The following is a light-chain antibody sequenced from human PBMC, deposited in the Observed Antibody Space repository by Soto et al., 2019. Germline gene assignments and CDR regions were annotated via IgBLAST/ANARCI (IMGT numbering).Light chain of an antibody. CDR2: GAS. J-gene: IGKJ4*01. CDR1: QGISNC. Sequence: DIQMTQSPSSVSASVGDRVTITCRASQGISNCLAWYQKQPGKALKLLIYGASSLQSGVPSRFSGGGSGTHFTLIISSLQPEDFATYYCQQTNTFLPLTFGGGTKVEI. CDR3: QQTNTFLPLT. V-gene: IGKV1-12*01.